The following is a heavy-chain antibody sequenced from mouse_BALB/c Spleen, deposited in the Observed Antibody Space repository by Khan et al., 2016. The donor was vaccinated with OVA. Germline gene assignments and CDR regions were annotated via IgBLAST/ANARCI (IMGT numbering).Heavy chain of an antibody. CDR2: IYPGTDNT. V-gene: IGHV1-76*01. CDR1: GYIFTSYW. J-gene: IGHJ2*01. CDR3: EREEAFYYLDY. Sequence: QVQLKQSGAELVRPGASVKLSCKTSGYIFTSYWIHWVKQRSGQGLEWFARIYPGTDNTYYNEKLKDKVTLTADKSSSTVYMQLSSLKSEDSAVYFCEREEAFYYLDYWGQGTTLTVSS. D-gene: IGHD3-2*02.